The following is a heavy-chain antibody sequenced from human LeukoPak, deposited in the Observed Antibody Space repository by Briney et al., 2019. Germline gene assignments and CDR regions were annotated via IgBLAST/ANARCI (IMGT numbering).Heavy chain of an antibody. CDR3: TKDPHAVATPRVY. CDR2: ISASGGDT. J-gene: IGHJ4*02. CDR1: GFTFSNYA. Sequence: LPGGSLRLSCAASGFTFSNYAMIWVRQAPGRGLEWVSSISASGGDTYYLDSVTGRFTISRDNSKNTLYLQMNSLKAEDTAIYYCTKDPHAVATPRVYWGQGILVTVSS. V-gene: IGHV3-23*01. D-gene: IGHD2-21*02.